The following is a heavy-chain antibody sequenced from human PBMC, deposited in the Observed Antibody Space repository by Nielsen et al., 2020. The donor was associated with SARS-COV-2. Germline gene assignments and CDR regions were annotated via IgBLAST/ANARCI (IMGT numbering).Heavy chain of an antibody. CDR1: GFTFDDYA. J-gene: IGHJ4*02. Sequence: GGSLRLSCAASGFTFDDYAMHWVRQAPGKGLEWVANIKQDGSETYYVDSVKGRFTISRDNAKNSLYLQMNSLRAEDTAVYYCARDLGHSGYDLYDYWGQGTLVTVSS. CDR3: ARDLGHSGYDLYDY. CDR2: IKQDGSET. V-gene: IGHV3-7*03. D-gene: IGHD5-12*01.